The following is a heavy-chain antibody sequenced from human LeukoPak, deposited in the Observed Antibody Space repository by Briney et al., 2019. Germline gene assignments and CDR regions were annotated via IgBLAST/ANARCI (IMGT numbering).Heavy chain of an antibody. V-gene: IGHV3-30*02. J-gene: IGHJ4*02. CDR3: AKERLAVAGYFDY. CDR1: GFTFSSYG. D-gene: IGHD6-19*01. Sequence: GGSLRLSCAASGFTFSSYGMHWVRQAPGKGLEWVAFIRYDGSNKYYADSVKGRFTISRDNSKNTLYLQMNSLRAEDTAVYYCAKERLAVAGYFDYWDQGTLVTVSS. CDR2: IRYDGSNK.